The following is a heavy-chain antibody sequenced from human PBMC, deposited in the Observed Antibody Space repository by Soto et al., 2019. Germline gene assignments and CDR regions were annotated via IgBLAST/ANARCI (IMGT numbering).Heavy chain of an antibody. J-gene: IGHJ4*02. D-gene: IGHD6-19*01. CDR2: ISAYNGNT. V-gene: IGHV1-18*04. CDR1: GYTFTSYG. Sequence: ASVKVSCKASGYTFTSYGISWVRQAPGQGLEWMGWISAYNGNTNYAQKLQGRVTMTTDTSTSTAYMEPRSLRSDDTAVYYCARDLRVRQWLVLGYWGQGTLVTVSS. CDR3: ARDLRVRQWLVLGY.